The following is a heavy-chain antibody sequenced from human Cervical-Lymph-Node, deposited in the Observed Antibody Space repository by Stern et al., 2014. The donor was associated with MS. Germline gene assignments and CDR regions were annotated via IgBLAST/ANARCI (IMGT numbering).Heavy chain of an antibody. D-gene: IGHD1-26*01. Sequence: EVHLVESGGGLVHPGGSLRLSCAASGFSFSSNAMHWVRQAPGKGLEFVSAISSNGSRTYYASSVEVRFTISRDNSKNTLYLQMGSLRTDDMAVYYCARGGVGAITWGQGTLVTVSS. CDR2: ISSNGSRT. V-gene: IGHV3-64*01. J-gene: IGHJ4*02. CDR1: GFSFSSNA. CDR3: ARGGVGAIT.